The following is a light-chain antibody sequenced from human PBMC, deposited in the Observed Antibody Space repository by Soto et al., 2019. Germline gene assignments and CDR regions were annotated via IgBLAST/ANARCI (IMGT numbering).Light chain of an antibody. V-gene: IGKV1-5*03. CDR2: KAS. CDR3: QHYNSYLET. J-gene: IGKJ1*01. CDR1: QFISNS. Sequence: DIQITQSPSTLSAFVGDRVTITCRASQFISNSLAWYQQKTGKAPKLLIYKASSLESGVPSRFSGSASGTEFTLTISSLQPDDFATYYCQHYNSYLETFGQGTKVEIK.